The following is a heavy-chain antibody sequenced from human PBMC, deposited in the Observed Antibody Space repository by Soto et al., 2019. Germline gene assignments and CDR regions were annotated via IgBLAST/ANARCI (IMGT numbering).Heavy chain of an antibody. CDR1: GFMFTRST. CDR3: ARVGTGSSTPLDI. D-gene: IGHD3-9*01. V-gene: IGHV3-21*01. Sequence: PGGSLRLSCVASGFMFTRSTMDWSLQAPGKGLEWVSSITSASDYIFYADSVKGRFTISRDNAKNSLYLQMNSLRAEDTAVYYCARVGTGSSTPLDIWGQGTMVTVSS. CDR2: ITSASDYI. J-gene: IGHJ3*02.